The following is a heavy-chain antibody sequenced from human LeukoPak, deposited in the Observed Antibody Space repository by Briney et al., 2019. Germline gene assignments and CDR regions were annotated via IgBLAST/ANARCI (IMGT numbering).Heavy chain of an antibody. Sequence: ASVKVSCKASGYTFTTYDINWVRQVTGQGLEWMGWMNPNSGNTGFAQKFQDRVTMTRDMSTSTVYMELSSLRSEDTAVYYCARSLRYLANDAFDIWGQGTMVTVSS. CDR3: ARSLRYLANDAFDI. CDR2: MNPNSGNT. J-gene: IGHJ3*02. CDR1: GYTFTTYD. D-gene: IGHD3-9*01. V-gene: IGHV1-8*01.